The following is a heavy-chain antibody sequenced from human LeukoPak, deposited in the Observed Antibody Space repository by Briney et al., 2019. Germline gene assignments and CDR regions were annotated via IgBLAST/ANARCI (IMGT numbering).Heavy chain of an antibody. CDR2: ISWNSGSI. D-gene: IGHD5-18*01. Sequence: GRSLRLSCAASGFTFDDYGMHWVRQAPGKGLEWVSGISWNSGSIGYADSLKGRFTISRDNAKSTLYLQMNSLRADAMALYYCTKASGYSSGAVDYWGQGTLVTVSS. CDR3: TKASGYSSGAVDY. V-gene: IGHV3-9*03. CDR1: GFTFDDYG. J-gene: IGHJ4*02.